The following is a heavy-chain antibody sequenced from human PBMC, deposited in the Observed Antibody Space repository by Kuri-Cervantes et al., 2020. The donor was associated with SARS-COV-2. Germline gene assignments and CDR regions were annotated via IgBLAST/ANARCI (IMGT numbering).Heavy chain of an antibody. CDR1: GGSVSSYY. CDR3: ARGGNLASTMVRGVIPYYYYYGMDV. CDR2: SYYSGST. Sequence: SETLSLTCTVSGGSVSSYYWSWIRQPPGKGLEWIGSSYYSGSTYYNPSLKSRVTISVDMSKNQFSLKLSSVTAADTAVYYCARGGNLASTMVRGVIPYYYYYGMDVWGQGTTVTVSS. V-gene: IGHV4-59*02. D-gene: IGHD3-10*01. J-gene: IGHJ6*02.